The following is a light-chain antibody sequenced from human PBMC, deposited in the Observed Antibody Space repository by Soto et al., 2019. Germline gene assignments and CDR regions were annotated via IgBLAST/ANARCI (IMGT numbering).Light chain of an antibody. CDR3: SSYTSSSTPYV. V-gene: IGLV2-14*01. CDR1: SSDIGAYDY. J-gene: IGLJ1*01. Sequence: QSVLTQPASVSGSPGQSITISCTGSSSDIGAYDYVSWYQQRPVKAPKLMIFDVTNRPSGVSDRFSGSKSGNTASLTISGLRTEDEADYYCSSYTSSSTPYVFGTGTKSPS. CDR2: DVT.